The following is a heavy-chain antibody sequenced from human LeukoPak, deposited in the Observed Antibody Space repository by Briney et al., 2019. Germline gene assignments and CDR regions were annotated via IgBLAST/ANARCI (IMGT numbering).Heavy chain of an antibody. CDR1: GFTFSSYA. Sequence: PGGSLRLSCAASGFTFSSYAMSWIRQAPGKGLEWVSYISSSGSTIYYADSVKGRFTISRDNAKNSLYLQMNSLRAEDTAVYYCAKCRSQTSKGYYYYGMDVWGQGTTVTVSS. J-gene: IGHJ6*02. CDR3: AKCRSQTSKGYYYYGMDV. D-gene: IGHD2-2*01. V-gene: IGHV3-11*01. CDR2: ISSSGSTI.